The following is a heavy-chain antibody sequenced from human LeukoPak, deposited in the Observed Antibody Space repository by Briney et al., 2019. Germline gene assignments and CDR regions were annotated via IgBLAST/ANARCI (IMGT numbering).Heavy chain of an antibody. CDR2: ISAYNGNT. CDR1: GYTFTSYG. D-gene: IGHD3-10*01. CDR3: ARGGYYYGSGTYGPPLDY. J-gene: IGHJ4*02. V-gene: IGHV1-18*01. Sequence: WASVKVSCKASGYTFTSYGISWVRQAPGQGLEWMGWISAYNGNTNYAQKLQGRVTMTRDTSIGTAYMELSRLRSDDTAVYYCARGGYYYGSGTYGPPLDYWGQGTLVTVSS.